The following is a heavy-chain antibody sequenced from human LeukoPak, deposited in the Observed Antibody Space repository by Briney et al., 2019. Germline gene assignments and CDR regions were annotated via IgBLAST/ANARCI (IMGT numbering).Heavy chain of an antibody. CDR1: GYTFTGYY. D-gene: IGHD3-10*01. CDR3: ARGVKARSRGAYYYGMDI. V-gene: IGHV1-2*04. CDR2: INPNSGGT. Sequence: GASVKVSCKASGYTFTGYYMHWVRQAPGQGLEWMGRINPNSGGTNYAQKFQGWVTMTRDTSISTAYMELSRLRSEDTAVYYCARGVKARSRGAYYYGMDIWGQGTTVTVSS. J-gene: IGHJ6*02.